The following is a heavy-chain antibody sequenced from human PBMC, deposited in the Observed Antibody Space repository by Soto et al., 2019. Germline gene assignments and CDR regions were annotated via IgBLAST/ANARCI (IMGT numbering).Heavy chain of an antibody. Sequence: ASVTVSCKDSGGTFSSYTISWVRQAPGQGLEWMGRIIPILGIANYAQKFQGRVTITADKSTSTAYMELSSLRSEDTAVYYCARPSYCSSTSCSGAWFDPWGQGTLVTVSS. CDR3: ARPSYCSSTSCSGAWFDP. D-gene: IGHD2-2*01. CDR2: IIPILGIA. J-gene: IGHJ5*02. V-gene: IGHV1-69*02. CDR1: GGTFSSYT.